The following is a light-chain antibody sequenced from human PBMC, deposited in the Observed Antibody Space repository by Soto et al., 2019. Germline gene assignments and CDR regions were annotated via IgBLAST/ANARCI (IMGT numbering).Light chain of an antibody. J-gene: IGKJ4*01. CDR3: QQHGTSPI. V-gene: IGKV3-20*01. CDR1: QAVSSIL. CDR2: GAS. Sequence: EVVLTQSPGTLSLSPGERATLSCRASQAVSSILLAWYQKKPGQAPRLLIYGASSRATGIPDRFSGSGSGTDFTLTVSRLEPEDFAVYYCQQHGTSPIFGGGTKVEIK.